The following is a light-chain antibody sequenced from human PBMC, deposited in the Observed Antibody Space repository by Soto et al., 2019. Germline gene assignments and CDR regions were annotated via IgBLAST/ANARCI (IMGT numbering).Light chain of an antibody. CDR2: DVS. Sequence: QSVLTQPASVSGSPGQSITISCTGTSSDVGGYNYVSWYQQHPGKAPKLMIYDVSNRPSGVSNRFSGSKPGNTASLTISGLQAEDEADYYCCSYTSSSTYVFGTGTKVTVL. V-gene: IGLV2-14*03. CDR1: SSDVGGYNY. J-gene: IGLJ1*01. CDR3: CSYTSSSTYV.